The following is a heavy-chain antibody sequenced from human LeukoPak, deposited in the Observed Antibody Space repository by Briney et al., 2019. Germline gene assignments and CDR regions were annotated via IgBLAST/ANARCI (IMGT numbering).Heavy chain of an antibody. J-gene: IGHJ6*02. D-gene: IGHD3-16*01. CDR3: ARGVGLRLIYYYYGMDV. CDR2: ISYDGSNK. Sequence: GGSLTLSCAASGFTFSSYAMHWVRQAPGKGLEWVAVISYDGSNKYYADSVKGRFTISRDNSKNTLYLQMNSLRAEDTAVYYCARGVGLRLIYYYYGMDVWGQGTTVTVSS. V-gene: IGHV3-30-3*01. CDR1: GFTFSSYA.